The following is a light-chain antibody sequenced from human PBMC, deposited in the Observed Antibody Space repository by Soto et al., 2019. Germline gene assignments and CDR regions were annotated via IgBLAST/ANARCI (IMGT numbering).Light chain of an antibody. CDR3: HSYDSSLSAVV. J-gene: IGLJ2*01. Sequence: QLVLTQPPSVSGAPGQRVIISCTGNSSNIGAPYDVHWYQQFPGTAPKLLIYGNRNRPSGIPGRFSGSKSGTSASLAISGLQAEDEADYYCHSYDSSLSAVVFGGGTKVTVL. V-gene: IGLV1-40*01. CDR2: GNR. CDR1: SSNIGAPYD.